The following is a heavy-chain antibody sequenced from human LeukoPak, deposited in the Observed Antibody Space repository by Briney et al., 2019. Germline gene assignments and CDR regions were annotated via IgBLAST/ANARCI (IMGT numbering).Heavy chain of an antibody. CDR3: AKGVYYYDY. Sequence: PGGSLRLSCAASGFTFSSYWMSWVRQAPGEGLEWVANTKEDESEKYYVDSVKGRFTISRDNAKNSLYLQMNSLRAEDTAVYYCAKGVYYYDYWGQGTLVTVSS. D-gene: IGHD2/OR15-2a*01. J-gene: IGHJ4*02. CDR2: TKEDESEK. V-gene: IGHV3-7*01. CDR1: GFTFSSYW.